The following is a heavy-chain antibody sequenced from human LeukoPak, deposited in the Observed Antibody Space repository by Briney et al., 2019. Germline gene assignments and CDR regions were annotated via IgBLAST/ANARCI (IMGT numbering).Heavy chain of an antibody. Sequence: PSETLSPTCAVYGGSFSGYYWSWIRQPPGKGLEWIGEINHSGSTNYNPSLKSRVTISVDTSKNQFSLKLSSVTAADTAVYYCARGYYDYVWGSYRNAFDIWGQGTMVTVSS. CDR1: GGSFSGYY. V-gene: IGHV4-34*01. D-gene: IGHD3-16*02. J-gene: IGHJ3*02. CDR2: INHSGST. CDR3: ARGYYDYVWGSYRNAFDI.